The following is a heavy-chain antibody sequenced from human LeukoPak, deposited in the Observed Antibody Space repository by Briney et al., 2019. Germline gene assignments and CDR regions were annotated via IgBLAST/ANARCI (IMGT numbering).Heavy chain of an antibody. CDR1: GGTISSYY. Sequence: SETLSLTCTASGGTISSYYWSWLRQPPGKGLEWIGYIYYSGSTKYNPSLKSRGTISLDKSKNQFSLKLSSVTAAYAAVYYCARSYAGGVDICGQGTMVTVSS. J-gene: IGHJ3*02. CDR3: ARSYAGGVDI. V-gene: IGHV4-59*01. CDR2: IYYSGST. D-gene: IGHD2-8*02.